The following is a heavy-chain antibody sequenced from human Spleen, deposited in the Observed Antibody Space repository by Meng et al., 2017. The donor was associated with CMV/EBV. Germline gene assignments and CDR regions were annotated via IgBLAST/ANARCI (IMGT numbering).Heavy chain of an antibody. D-gene: IGHD6-13*01. V-gene: IGHV3-30*02. J-gene: IGHJ4*02. CDR2: IRYDGINK. CDR1: GFKFSIYG. CDR3: SKDHGLSSSWGNS. Sequence: GESLKISCAASGFKFSIYGMHWVRQPPGKGLEWVSLIRYDGINKFYADSVKGRFTISRDNSTNTVYLQMNSLKLEDTAVYYCSKDHGLSSSWGNSWGQGTLVTVSS.